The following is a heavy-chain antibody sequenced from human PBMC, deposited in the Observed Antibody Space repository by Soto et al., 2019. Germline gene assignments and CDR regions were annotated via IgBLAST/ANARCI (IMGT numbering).Heavy chain of an antibody. V-gene: IGHV1-46*01. J-gene: IGHJ4*02. CDR1: GYTFTHYY. CDR3: ARDLAAGDY. CDR2: INPASGST. Sequence: QVQLVQSGAEVKKPGASVKLSCRTSGYTFTHYYIHWVRQAPGQGLEWLAIINPASGSTNYAQDFQGRVTLTMDTSTPTVYMELSGMSAEDTAIFYCARDLAAGDYWGQGTLVTVSS. D-gene: IGHD6-13*01.